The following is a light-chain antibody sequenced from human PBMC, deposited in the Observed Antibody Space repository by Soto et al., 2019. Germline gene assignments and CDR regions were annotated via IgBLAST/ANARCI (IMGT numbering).Light chain of an antibody. J-gene: IGLJ1*01. Sequence: QSVLTQPASVSGSPGQSITISCTGTRSDIGGYNYVSWYQQHPGKAPKLIIYEVTNRPSGVSHRFSGSKSGDTASLTISGLQAEDEADYYCSSYRSTSTYVFGTGTKVTLL. CDR2: EVT. V-gene: IGLV2-14*01. CDR1: RSDIGGYNY. CDR3: SSYRSTSTYV.